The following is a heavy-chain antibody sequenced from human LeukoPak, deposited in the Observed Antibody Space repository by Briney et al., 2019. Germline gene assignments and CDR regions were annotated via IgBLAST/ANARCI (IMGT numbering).Heavy chain of an antibody. D-gene: IGHD3-9*01. V-gene: IGHV3-30*04. Sequence: GGSLRLSCAASGFTFSSYAMHRVRQAPGKGLEWVAVISYDGSNKYYADSVKGRFTISRDNSKNTLYLQMNSLRAEDTAVYYCAHTPYYDILTGYGPYYYYGMDVWGQGTTVTVSS. CDR2: ISYDGSNK. CDR1: GFTFSSYA. CDR3: AHTPYYDILTGYGPYYYYGMDV. J-gene: IGHJ6*02.